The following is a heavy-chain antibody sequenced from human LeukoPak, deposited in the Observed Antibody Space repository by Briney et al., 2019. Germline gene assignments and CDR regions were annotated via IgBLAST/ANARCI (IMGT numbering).Heavy chain of an antibody. CDR2: INPSGGST. J-gene: IGHJ4*02. V-gene: IGHV1-46*01. D-gene: IGHD3-22*01. CDR3: ARESVVITTSFDY. Sequence: ASVKVSCRASGYTFTSYYMHWVRQAPGQGLEWMGIINPSGGSTSYAQKFQGRVTMTRDMSTSTVYMELSSLRSEDTAVYYCARESVVITTSFDYWGQGTLVTVSS. CDR1: GYTFTSYY.